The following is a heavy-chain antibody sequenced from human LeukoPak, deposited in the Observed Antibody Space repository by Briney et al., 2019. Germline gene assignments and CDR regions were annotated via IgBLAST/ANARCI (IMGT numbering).Heavy chain of an antibody. D-gene: IGHD1-26*01. CDR2: INPSGGST. V-gene: IGHV1-46*01. CDR1: GYTFTGYY. Sequence: GASVKVSCKASGYTFTGYYMHWVRQAPGEGLEWMGIINPSGGSTSYAQKFQGRVTMTRDMSTSTVYMELSSLRSEDTAVYYCARAMGAPIYYYYYYMDVWGKGTTVTVSS. CDR3: ARAMGAPIYYYYYYMDV. J-gene: IGHJ6*03.